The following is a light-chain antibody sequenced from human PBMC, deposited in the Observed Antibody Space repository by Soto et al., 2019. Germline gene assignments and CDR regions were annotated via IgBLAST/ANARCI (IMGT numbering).Light chain of an antibody. Sequence: QSVLTQPRSVSGSPGQSVTISCTGTSSDVGAYNHVSWYQQHPGKAPKLMIYDVSKRPSGVPDRFSGSKSGNTASLTISGLQAEYEADYHCCSYAGSNTLVFGGGTKLTVL. CDR2: DVS. CDR3: CSYAGSNTLV. CDR1: SSDVGAYNH. V-gene: IGLV2-11*01. J-gene: IGLJ2*01.